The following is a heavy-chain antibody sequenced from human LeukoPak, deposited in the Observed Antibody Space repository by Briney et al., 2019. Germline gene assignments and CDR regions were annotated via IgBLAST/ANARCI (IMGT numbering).Heavy chain of an antibody. CDR3: AREPIAAAGPPPFDP. Sequence: ASVKVSCRASGYTFTSYYMHWVRQAPGQGLEWMGIINPSGGSTSYAQKFQGRVTMTRDTSTSTVYMGLSSLRSEDTAVYYCAREPIAAAGPPPFDPWGQGTLVTVSS. D-gene: IGHD6-13*01. CDR2: INPSGGST. CDR1: GYTFTSYY. J-gene: IGHJ5*02. V-gene: IGHV1-46*01.